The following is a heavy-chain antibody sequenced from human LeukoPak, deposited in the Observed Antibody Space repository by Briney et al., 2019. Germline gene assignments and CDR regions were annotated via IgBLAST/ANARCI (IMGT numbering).Heavy chain of an antibody. CDR3: ARVGYSYGYLDY. J-gene: IGHJ4*02. CDR1: GGSFSGYY. V-gene: IGHV4-34*01. Sequence: PSETLSLTCAVYGGSFSGYYWSWIRQPPGKGLEWIGEINHSGSTNYNPSLKSRVTISVDTSKNQFSLKLSSVTAADTAVYYCARVGYSYGYLDYWGQGTLVTVSS. CDR2: INHSGST. D-gene: IGHD5-18*01.